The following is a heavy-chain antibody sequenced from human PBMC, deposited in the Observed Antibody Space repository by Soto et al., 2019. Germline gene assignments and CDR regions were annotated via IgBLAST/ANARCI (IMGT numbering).Heavy chain of an antibody. CDR1: GGSISSGDYY. Sequence: SETLALTCTVSGGSISSGDYYWSWIRQPPGKGLEWIGYIYYSGSTYYNPSLKSRVTISVDTSKNQFSLKLSSVTAADTAVYYCARVDSGSYYDYWGQGTLVTVSS. V-gene: IGHV4-30-4*01. CDR3: ARVDSGSYYDY. J-gene: IGHJ4*02. D-gene: IGHD1-26*01. CDR2: IYYSGST.